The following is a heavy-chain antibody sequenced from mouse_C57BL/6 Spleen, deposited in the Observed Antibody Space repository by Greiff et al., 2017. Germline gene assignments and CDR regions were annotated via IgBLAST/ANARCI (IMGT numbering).Heavy chain of an antibody. CDR1: GYSFTSYY. CDR3: ARGGSTRYFDV. Sequence: VQLQQSGPELVKPGASVKISCKASGYSFTSYYIPWVKQRPGQGLEWIGWIYPGSGNTKYNEKFKGKATLTADTSSSTPYMQLSRLTSEDSAVYYWARGGSTRYFDVWGKGTPVTVSA. J-gene: IGHJ1*03. CDR2: IYPGSGNT. V-gene: IGHV1-66*01. D-gene: IGHD1-1*02.